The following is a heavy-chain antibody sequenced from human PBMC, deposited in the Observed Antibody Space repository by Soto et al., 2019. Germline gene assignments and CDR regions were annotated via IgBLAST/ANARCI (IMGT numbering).Heavy chain of an antibody. CDR2: TYQSGSA. J-gene: IGHJ6*02. Sequence: TLSLTCTVSGGSITSGGYYWTWIRQSPGKGLEWIGYTYQSGSAYYNPSLKSRVTISVDRSKNQFSLNLTSVTAADTAVYYCARDYYGKDVWGQGTTVTVSS. CDR3: ARDYYGKDV. V-gene: IGHV4-30-2*06. CDR1: GGSITSGGYY.